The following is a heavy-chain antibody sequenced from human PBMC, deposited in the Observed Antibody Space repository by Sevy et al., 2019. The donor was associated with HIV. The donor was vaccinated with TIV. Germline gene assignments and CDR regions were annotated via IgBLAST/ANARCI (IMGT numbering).Heavy chain of an antibody. V-gene: IGHV3-48*03. D-gene: IGHD4-17*01. CDR1: GLTFSSYE. CDR2: ISNSGTTI. Sequence: GGSLRLSCAASGLTFSSYEMNWLRQAPGKGLEWVSDISNSGTTISYSDSVRGRFTISRDNARNSLYLQMNSLRGEDTAVYYCARDLPPSATTVAHFDHWGQRTLVTVSS. J-gene: IGHJ4*02. CDR3: ARDLPPSATTVAHFDH.